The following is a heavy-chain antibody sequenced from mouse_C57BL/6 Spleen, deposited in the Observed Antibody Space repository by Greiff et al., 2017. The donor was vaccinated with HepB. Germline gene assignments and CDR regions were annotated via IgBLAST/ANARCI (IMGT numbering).Heavy chain of an antibody. CDR2: IYPGSGST. J-gene: IGHJ2*01. Sequence: QVQLQQSGAELVKPGASVKMSCKASGYTFTSYWITWVKQRPGQGLEWIGDIYPGSGSTNYNEKFKSKATLTVDTSSSTAYMQLSSLTSEDSAVYYCARWAPYGSSLDYWGQGTTLTVSS. CDR3: ARWAPYGSSLDY. D-gene: IGHD1-1*01. V-gene: IGHV1-55*01. CDR1: GYTFTSYW.